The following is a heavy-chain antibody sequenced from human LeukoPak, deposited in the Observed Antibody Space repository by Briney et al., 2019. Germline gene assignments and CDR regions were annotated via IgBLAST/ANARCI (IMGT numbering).Heavy chain of an antibody. J-gene: IGHJ6*03. V-gene: IGHV4-30-2*01. CDR1: GGSISSGGYS. D-gene: IGHD5-12*01. CDR2: IYHSGST. Sequence: SETLSLTCAVSGGSISSGGYSWSWVRQPPGEGLGWVGYIYHSGSTYYNLSLKSRVTISVDTSKNQFSLKLSSVTAADTAVYYCAREIRGYSGYDTPELDLYYYYYYMDVWGKGTTVTVSS. CDR3: AREIRGYSGYDTPELDLYYYYYYMDV.